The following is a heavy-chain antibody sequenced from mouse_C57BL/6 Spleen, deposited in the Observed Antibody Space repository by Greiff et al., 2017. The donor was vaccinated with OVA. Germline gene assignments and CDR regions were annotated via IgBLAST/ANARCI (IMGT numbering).Heavy chain of an antibody. Sequence: QVQLQQPGAELVMPGASVKLSCKASGYTFTSYWMHWVKQRPGQGLEWIGEIDPSDSYTNYNQKFKGKSTLTVDKSSSTAYMQLSSLTSEDSAVYYCGRSALYSTFAYWGQGTLVTVSA. V-gene: IGHV1-69*01. J-gene: IGHJ3*01. CDR2: IDPSDSYT. CDR3: GRSALYSTFAY. CDR1: GYTFTSYW. D-gene: IGHD2-1*01.